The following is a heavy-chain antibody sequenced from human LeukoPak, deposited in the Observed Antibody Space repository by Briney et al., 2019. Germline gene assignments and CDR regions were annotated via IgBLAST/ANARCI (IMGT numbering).Heavy chain of an antibody. CDR3: ARDVQLGN. D-gene: IGHD1-1*01. J-gene: IGHJ4*02. CDR2: IKADGGEK. Sequence: PGGSLRLSCAASGFTFSTYWMNWFRQTPGKGLEWVAKIKADGGEKDHVASVKGRFTISRDNAKNSLYLQMNSLRVEDTAVYYCARDVQLGNWGQGTLVTVSS. CDR1: GFTFSTYW. V-gene: IGHV3-7*01.